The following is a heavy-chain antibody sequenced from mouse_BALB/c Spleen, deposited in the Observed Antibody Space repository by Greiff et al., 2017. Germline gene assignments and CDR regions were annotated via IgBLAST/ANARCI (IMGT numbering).Heavy chain of an antibody. V-gene: IGHV1-15*01. CDR1: GYTFTDYE. J-gene: IGHJ3*01. CDR3: TKAIYYYGSSFSPFAY. Sequence: VQLQQSGAELVRPGASVTLSCKASGYTFTDYEMHWVKQTPVHGLEWIGAIDPETGGTAYNQKFKGKATLTADKSSSTAYMELRSLTSEDSAVYYCTKAIYYYGSSFSPFAYWGQGTLVTVSA. D-gene: IGHD1-1*01. CDR2: IDPETGGT.